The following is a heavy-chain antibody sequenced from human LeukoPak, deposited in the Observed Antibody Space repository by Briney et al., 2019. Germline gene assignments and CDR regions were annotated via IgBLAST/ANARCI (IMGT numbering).Heavy chain of an antibody. Sequence: SETLSLTCAVYGGSFSGYYWSWIRQPPGKGLEWIGYIYYSGSTNYNPSLKSRVTISVDTSKNQFSLKLSSVTAADTAVYYCARDSSSGLVNYWGQGTLVTVSS. CDR3: ARDSSSGLVNY. CDR2: IYYSGST. J-gene: IGHJ4*02. V-gene: IGHV4-59*01. CDR1: GGSFSGYY. D-gene: IGHD1-26*01.